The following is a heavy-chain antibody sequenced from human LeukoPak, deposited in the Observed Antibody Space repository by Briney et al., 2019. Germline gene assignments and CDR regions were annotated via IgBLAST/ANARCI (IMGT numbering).Heavy chain of an antibody. Sequence: GASVKVSCKASGGTFSSYAISWVRQAPGQGLEWMGRIIPILGIANYAQKFQGRVTITADKSTSTAYMELSSLRSEDTAVYYCAREGYCYPQGFDYWGQGTLVTVSS. CDR3: AREGYCYPQGFDY. V-gene: IGHV1-69*04. J-gene: IGHJ4*02. CDR1: GGTFSSYA. CDR2: IIPILGIA. D-gene: IGHD2-21*01.